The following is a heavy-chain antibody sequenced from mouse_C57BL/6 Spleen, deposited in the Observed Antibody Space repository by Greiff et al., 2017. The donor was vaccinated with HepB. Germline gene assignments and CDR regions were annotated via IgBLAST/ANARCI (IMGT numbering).Heavy chain of an antibody. J-gene: IGHJ4*01. CDR2: IDPSDSYT. V-gene: IGHV1-50*01. CDR3: ARGGPYYAMDY. D-gene: IGHD3-3*01. Sequence: VQLQQPGAELVKPGASVKLSCKASGYTFTSYWMQWVKQRPGQGLEWIGEIDPSDSYTNYNQKFKGKATLTVDTSSSTAYMQLSSLTSEDSAVYYCARGGPYYAMDYWGQGTSVTVSS. CDR1: GYTFTSYW.